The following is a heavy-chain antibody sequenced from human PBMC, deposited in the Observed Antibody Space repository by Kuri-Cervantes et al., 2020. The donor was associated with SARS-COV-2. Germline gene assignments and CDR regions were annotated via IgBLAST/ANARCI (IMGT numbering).Heavy chain of an antibody. CDR3: AKDIWVGSTSPGT. V-gene: IGHV3-23*01. J-gene: IGHJ5*02. Sequence: GGSLRLSCAASGFTVSSNYMSWVRQAPGKGLEWVSAISGSGGSTYYADSVKGRFTISRDNSKNTLYLQMNSLRAEDTAVYYCAKDIWVGSTSPGTWGQGTLVTVSS. D-gene: IGHD2-2*01. CDR2: ISGSGGST. CDR1: GFTVSSNY.